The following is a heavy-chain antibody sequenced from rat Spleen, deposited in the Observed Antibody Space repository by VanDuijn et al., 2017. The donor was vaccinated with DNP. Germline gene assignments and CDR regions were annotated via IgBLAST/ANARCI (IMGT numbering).Heavy chain of an antibody. V-gene: IGHV3-3*01. CDR1: SHSITNSYR. Sequence: EVQLQESGPGLVKPSQSLSLTCSVTSHSITNSYRWNWIRKFPGNKLEWMGYVNSAGNTRYNPSLKSRISISRDISKNQFFLQVNSVTTEDTATYYCASTQYSGDVNWFAYWGPGTLVTVSS. J-gene: IGHJ3*01. CDR2: VNSAGNT. D-gene: IGHD1-1*01. CDR3: ASTQYSGDVNWFAY.